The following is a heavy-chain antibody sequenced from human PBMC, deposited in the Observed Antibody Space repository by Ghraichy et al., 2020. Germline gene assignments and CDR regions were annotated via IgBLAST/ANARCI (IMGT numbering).Heavy chain of an antibody. Sequence: SQTLSLTCSVSGGSTSLRDYSLTWIRQAPEKRLEWIGSMSHTGVTSYNPSLNSRVTLSVGRWRTQFSLSLETVTAADTAIYFCASVERTAAVDGVFDPWGQGILVTVS. J-gene: IGHJ5*02. CDR1: GGSTSLRDYS. V-gene: IGHV4-30-2*01. D-gene: IGHD6-13*01. CDR3: ASVERTAAVDGVFDP. CDR2: MSHTGVT.